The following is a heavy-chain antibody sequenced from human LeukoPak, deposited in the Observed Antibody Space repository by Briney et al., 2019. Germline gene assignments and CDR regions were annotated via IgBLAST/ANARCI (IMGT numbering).Heavy chain of an antibody. CDR2: ISASSSYT. J-gene: IGHJ6*02. V-gene: IGHV3-11*06. D-gene: IGHD6-6*01. CDR3: ARASPADYYGLDV. CDR1: GIPFSDYY. Sequence: PGGSLRLSCVVSGIPFSDYYMNWIRQTPEKGLEWISYISASSSYTDYADSVKGRFTISRDISKNTVYLQMNSLRAEDTAVYYCARASPADYYGLDVWGQGTAVTVSS.